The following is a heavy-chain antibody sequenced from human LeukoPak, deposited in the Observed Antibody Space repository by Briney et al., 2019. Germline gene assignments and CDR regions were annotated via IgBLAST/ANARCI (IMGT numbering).Heavy chain of an antibody. CDR1: AYSFTNYV. CDR2: IKAGNGDT. Sequence: ASVNVSSKASAYSFTNYVVHRVRQAPGQRREWMGWIKAGNGDTKYSPNFQDRVTITRDTSANTVYVELSSLTAEDTALYCFMIDDCGDTCDPAVYCGQGTLVTASS. V-gene: IGHV1-3*01. J-gene: IGHJ4*02. D-gene: IGHD2-21*01. CDR3: MIDDCGDTCDPAVY.